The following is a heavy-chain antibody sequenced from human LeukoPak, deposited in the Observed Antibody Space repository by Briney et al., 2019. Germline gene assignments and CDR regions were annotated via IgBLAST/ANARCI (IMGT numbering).Heavy chain of an antibody. CDR3: ARGCRDGYNSLAFDI. V-gene: IGHV3-33*01. CDR1: GFTFSSYG. Sequence: GGSLRLSCAASGFTFSSYGMHWVRQAPGKGLEWVAVIWYDGSNKYYADSVKGRFTISRDNSKNTLYLQMNSLRAEDTAVYYCARGCRDGYNSLAFDIWGQGTMVTVSS. J-gene: IGHJ3*02. CDR2: IWYDGSNK. D-gene: IGHD5-24*01.